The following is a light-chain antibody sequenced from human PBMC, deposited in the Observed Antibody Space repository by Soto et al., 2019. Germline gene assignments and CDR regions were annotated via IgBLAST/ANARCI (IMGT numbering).Light chain of an antibody. CDR1: SSDVGGYNY. J-gene: IGLJ1*01. Sequence: QSVLTQPPSASGSPGQSVTISCTGTSSDVGGYNYVSWYQQHPGKAPKLMIHEVSKRPSGVPDRFSGSKSGNTASLTVSGLQAEDEADYYCSSYAGNKNVFGTGTKATVL. CDR3: SSYAGNKNV. CDR2: EVS. V-gene: IGLV2-8*01.